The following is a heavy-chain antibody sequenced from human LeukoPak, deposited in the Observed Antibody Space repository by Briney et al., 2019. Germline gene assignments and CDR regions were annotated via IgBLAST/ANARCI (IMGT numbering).Heavy chain of an antibody. J-gene: IGHJ6*02. CDR2: ISGGGEDT. CDR3: ARTIAQYTNTWLYYYYGLDV. Sequence: GGSLRLSCTASGFSFRSSAMSWVRQAPGQGLEWVSSISGGGEDTYYADSVKGRFTISRDNSETTLYLQMISLGADDTALYYCARTIAQYTNTWLYYYYGLDVWGQGTTVTVSS. V-gene: IGHV3-23*01. CDR1: GFSFRSSA. D-gene: IGHD6-13*01.